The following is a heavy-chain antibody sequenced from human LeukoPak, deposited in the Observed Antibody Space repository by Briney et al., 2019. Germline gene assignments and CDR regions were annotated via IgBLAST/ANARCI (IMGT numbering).Heavy chain of an antibody. J-gene: IGHJ4*02. Sequence: PSQTLSLTCAVSGGSISSGGYYWSWIRQPPGKGLEWIGYIYHSGSTYYRPSLKSRVTISVDRSKNQFSLKLSSVTAADTAVYYCARDDCSSTSCYTPIAFDYWGQGTLVTVSS. D-gene: IGHD2-2*02. CDR2: IYHSGST. CDR1: GGSISSGGYY. V-gene: IGHV4-30-2*01. CDR3: ARDDCSSTSCYTPIAFDY.